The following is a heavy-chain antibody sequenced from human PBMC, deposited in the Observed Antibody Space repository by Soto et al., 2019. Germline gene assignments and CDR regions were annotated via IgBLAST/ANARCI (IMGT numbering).Heavy chain of an antibody. CDR2: INAGNGNT. V-gene: IGHV1-3*01. CDR1: GYTFTSYA. D-gene: IGHD6-19*01. CDR3: ARTGALIAVADY. J-gene: IGHJ4*02. Sequence: ASVKVSCKASGYTFTSYAMHWVRQAPGQKLEWMGWINAGNGNTKYSQKFQGRVTITRDTSASTAYMELSSLRSEDTAVYYCARTGALIAVADYWGQGTLVTVSS.